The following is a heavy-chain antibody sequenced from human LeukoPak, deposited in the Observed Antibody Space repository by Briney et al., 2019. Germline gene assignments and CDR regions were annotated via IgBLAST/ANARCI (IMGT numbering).Heavy chain of an antibody. D-gene: IGHD3-22*01. J-gene: IGHJ1*01. Sequence: GGSLTLSCAASGFTFSTYWMHWVRQAPGKGLVWVSRIKSDGGTNYADSVKGRFTISTDNAKKTVSLQMNSLRPEDTGVYYCARAPSEIGGYYPEYFRHWGQGTLVTVSS. CDR1: GFTFSTYW. CDR2: IKSDGGT. V-gene: IGHV3-74*01. CDR3: ARAPSEIGGYYPEYFRH.